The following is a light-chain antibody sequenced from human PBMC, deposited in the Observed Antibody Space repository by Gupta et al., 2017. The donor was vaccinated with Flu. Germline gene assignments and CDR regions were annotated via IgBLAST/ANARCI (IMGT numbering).Light chain of an antibody. J-gene: IGKJ4*01. CDR1: QGISNY. CDR3: QKYNSYLIHT. V-gene: IGKV1-27*01. Sequence: DIQMTQSPSSLSASVGDRVTITCRASQGISNYLAWYQQKPGKGPKLLIYAASTLQSGVPSRFSGSGYGTDFTLTISSRQPEDVASYYCQKYNSYLIHTFGGGTKVEIK. CDR2: AAS.